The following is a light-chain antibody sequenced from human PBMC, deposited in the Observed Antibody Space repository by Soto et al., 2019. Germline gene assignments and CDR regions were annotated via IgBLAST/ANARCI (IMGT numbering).Light chain of an antibody. CDR1: QSVSSD. J-gene: IGKJ4*01. CDR2: GAS. CDR3: QQSNDWPSLT. V-gene: IGKV3-15*01. Sequence: EIVMTQSPATLSVSPVERATLSCRASQSVSSDLAWYQQKAGQAPRLLIYGASTRATGIPARFSGSGSGTEFTLTISSLQSEDFAVYHCQQSNDWPSLTFGGGTKVEIK.